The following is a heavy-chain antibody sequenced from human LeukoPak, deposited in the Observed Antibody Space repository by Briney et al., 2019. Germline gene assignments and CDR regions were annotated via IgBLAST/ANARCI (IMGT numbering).Heavy chain of an antibody. Sequence: SSVKVSCKSSGNTFTGYYMHWVRQAPGQGLEWMGRINPNSGGTNYAQKFQGRVTMTRDTSISTAYMELSRLRSDDTAVYYCARRSGYYYGIDYWGQGTLVTVSS. V-gene: IGHV1-2*06. CDR3: ARRSGYYYGIDY. CDR1: GNTFTGYY. CDR2: INPNSGGT. D-gene: IGHD3-22*01. J-gene: IGHJ4*02.